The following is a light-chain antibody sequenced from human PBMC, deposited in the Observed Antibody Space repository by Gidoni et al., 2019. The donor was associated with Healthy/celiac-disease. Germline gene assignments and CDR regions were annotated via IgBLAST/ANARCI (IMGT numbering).Light chain of an antibody. Sequence: DIQMTQSPSTLSASVGDRVTITCRASQSISSWLAWYQQKPGKAPKLLIYKASSLESGVPSRFSGSGSGTEFTLTISSLQADDFANYYCQQYNSYSVFGPGTKVDIK. CDR2: KAS. CDR3: QQYNSYSV. V-gene: IGKV1-5*03. J-gene: IGKJ3*01. CDR1: QSISSW.